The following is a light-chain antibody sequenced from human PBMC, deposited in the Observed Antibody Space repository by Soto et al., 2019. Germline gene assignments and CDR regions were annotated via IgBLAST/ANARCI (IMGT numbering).Light chain of an antibody. CDR2: AAS. CDR3: QQQGT. V-gene: IGKV3-20*01. Sequence: EIALTQSPGTLSLSPGERATLSCRASRSLSSSHVVWYQQKPDQAPRLLIYAASRMDTGIPDRFSGSGSAWEYTLTISRLEPEDFAVYFCQQQGTFGQGTKLEIK. CDR1: RSLSSSH. J-gene: IGKJ2*01.